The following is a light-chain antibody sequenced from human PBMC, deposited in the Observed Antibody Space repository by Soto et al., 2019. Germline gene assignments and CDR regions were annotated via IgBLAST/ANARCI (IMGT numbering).Light chain of an antibody. CDR3: QQYDKWPRT. CDR1: QSVSRK. CDR2: GAS. V-gene: IGKV3-15*01. Sequence: DKLMTQSPPPLSVSQGERATLSCRASQSVSRKLAWYQQTRGQAPRLLIYGASTRATGVPARFSGSGSGTEFTLTISNLQSEDFAVYHCQQYDKWPRTVGQGTKVAIK. J-gene: IGKJ1*01.